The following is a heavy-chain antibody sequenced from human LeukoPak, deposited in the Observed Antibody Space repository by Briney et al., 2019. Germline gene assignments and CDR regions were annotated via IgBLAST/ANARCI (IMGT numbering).Heavy chain of an antibody. V-gene: IGHV3-33*01. D-gene: IGHD2-15*01. CDR2: IWYDGSNK. CDR3: AAGYCSGGSCYY. J-gene: IGHJ4*02. Sequence: PGGSLRLSCAASGFTFSSYGMHWVRQAPGKGLEWVAVIWYDGSNKYYADSVKGRFTISRDNSKNTLYLQMNSLRAEDTAVYYCAAGYCSGGSCYYWGQGTLVTVSS. CDR1: GFTFSSYG.